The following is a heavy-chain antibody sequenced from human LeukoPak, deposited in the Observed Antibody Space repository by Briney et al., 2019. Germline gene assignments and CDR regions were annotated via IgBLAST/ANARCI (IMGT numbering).Heavy chain of an antibody. V-gene: IGHV4-39*01. Sequence: PSETLSLTCTVSGGSISSSSYYWGWIRQPPGKGLEWIGSIYYSGSTYYNPSLKSRVTISVDTSKNQFSLKLSSVTAADTAVYYCARLKNWNYASSGYYFDYWGQGTLVTVSS. CDR3: ARLKNWNYASSGYYFDY. CDR2: IYYSGST. J-gene: IGHJ4*02. CDR1: GGSISSSSYY. D-gene: IGHD1-7*01.